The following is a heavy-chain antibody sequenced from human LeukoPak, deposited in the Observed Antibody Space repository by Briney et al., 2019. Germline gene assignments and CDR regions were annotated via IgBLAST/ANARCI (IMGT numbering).Heavy chain of an antibody. CDR3: ARDPPAVAANTYG. Sequence: PGGSLRLSCAAPGFTVSNNYMSWVRQAPGKGLEWVSLIYSGGATFYADAVKGRFTISRDGSKNTLYLQMNSLRAEDTAVYYCARDPPAVAANTYGWGQGTLVTVSS. D-gene: IGHD6-6*01. V-gene: IGHV3-66*01. J-gene: IGHJ4*02. CDR2: IYSGGAT. CDR1: GFTVSNNY.